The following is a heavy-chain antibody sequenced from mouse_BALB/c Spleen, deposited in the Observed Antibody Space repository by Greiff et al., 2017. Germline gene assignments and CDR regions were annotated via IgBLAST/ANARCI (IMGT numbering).Heavy chain of an antibody. V-gene: IGHV3-6*02. Sequence: EVQLQESGPGLVKPSQSLSLTCSVTGYSITSGYYWNWIRQFQGNKLEWIGYISYEGSNNYNPSLKKRISITRDTSKNQFFLKLNSVTTEDTATYYCERVPECYYAMDYWGQGTSVTVSS. CDR1: GYSITSGYY. CDR3: ERVPECYYAMDY. CDR2: ISYEGSN. J-gene: IGHJ4*01.